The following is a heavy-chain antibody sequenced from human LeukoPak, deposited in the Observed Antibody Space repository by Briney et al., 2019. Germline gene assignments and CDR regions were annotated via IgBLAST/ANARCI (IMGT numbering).Heavy chain of an antibody. Sequence: GGSLRLSCEVSGVIFEQYGMHWVRQAPGKGLEWVAGISWNGVTINYGDSVKGRFTISRDNAKSFLYLQMNSLRPEDTALYYCVKDISGWSYFDYWGQGTRVTVSS. CDR3: VKDISGWSYFDY. CDR2: ISWNGVTI. D-gene: IGHD6-19*01. V-gene: IGHV3-9*01. CDR1: GVIFEQYG. J-gene: IGHJ4*02.